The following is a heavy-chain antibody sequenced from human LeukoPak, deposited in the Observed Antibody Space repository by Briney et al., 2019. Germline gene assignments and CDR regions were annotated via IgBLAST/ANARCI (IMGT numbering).Heavy chain of an antibody. CDR1: GYTFTCYG. J-gene: IGHJ6*03. V-gene: IGHV1-18*01. Sequence: GASVKVSCKASGYTFTCYGISWVRQAPEQGLEWMGWISAYNGNTNYAQKLQGRVTMTTDTSTSTAYMELRSLRSDDTAVYYCARDQVSGSYPHYYYYYMDVWGKGTTVTVSS. D-gene: IGHD1-26*01. CDR3: ARDQVSGSYPHYYYYYMDV. CDR2: ISAYNGNT.